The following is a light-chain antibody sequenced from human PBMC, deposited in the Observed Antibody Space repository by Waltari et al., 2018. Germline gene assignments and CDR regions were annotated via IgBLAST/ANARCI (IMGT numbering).Light chain of an antibody. CDR3: QQPWT. V-gene: IGKV3-11*01. J-gene: IGKJ1*01. CDR2: DAS. Sequence: EIVFTQSPATLSLSPGERATLSCRASQSVSSYLAWYQQKPGQAPRLLIYDASNRATGIPARFSGSGSGTDFTLTISSLEPEDFAVYYCQQPWTFGQGTKVEIK. CDR1: QSVSSY.